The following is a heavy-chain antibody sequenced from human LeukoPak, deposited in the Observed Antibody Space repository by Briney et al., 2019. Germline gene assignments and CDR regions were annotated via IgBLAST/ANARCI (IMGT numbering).Heavy chain of an antibody. CDR2: IYHSGST. Sequence: PSETLSLTCTVSGYSISSGYYWGWIRQPPGKGLKWIGSIYHSGSTYYNPSLKSRVTISVDTSKNQFSLKLSSVTAADTAVYYCARDPHFDWLLYDDYYFDYWGQGTLVTVSS. CDR1: GYSISSGYY. V-gene: IGHV4-38-2*02. D-gene: IGHD3-9*01. CDR3: ARDPHFDWLLYDDYYFDY. J-gene: IGHJ4*02.